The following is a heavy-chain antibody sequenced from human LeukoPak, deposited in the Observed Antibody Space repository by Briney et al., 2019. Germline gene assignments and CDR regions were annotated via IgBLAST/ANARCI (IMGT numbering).Heavy chain of an antibody. Sequence: GGSLRLSCEGSTFIFSGHWMNWVRQTPGKGLEWVASIKEDGTERQYVDSVKGRFSISRDNTKGSLFLQLNSLRAEDTAVYYCARDLRAYDSSGYPDYWGQGTLVTVSS. V-gene: IGHV3-7*03. J-gene: IGHJ4*02. D-gene: IGHD3-22*01. CDR1: TFIFSGHW. CDR3: ARDLRAYDSSGYPDY. CDR2: IKEDGTER.